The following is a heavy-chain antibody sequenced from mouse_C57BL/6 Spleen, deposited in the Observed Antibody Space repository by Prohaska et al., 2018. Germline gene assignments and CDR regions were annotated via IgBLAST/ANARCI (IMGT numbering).Heavy chain of an antibody. Sequence: EVKLVESEGGLVQPGSSMKLSCTASGFTFSDYYMAWVRQVPEKGLEWVANINYDGSSTYYLDSLKSRFIISRDNAKNILYLQMSSLKSEDTATYYCARNDDGQGFYFDYWGRGTTLTVST. CDR1: GFTFSDYY. J-gene: IGHJ2*01. CDR3: ARNDDGQGFYFDY. CDR2: INYDGSST. V-gene: IGHV5-16*01. D-gene: IGHD2-3*01.